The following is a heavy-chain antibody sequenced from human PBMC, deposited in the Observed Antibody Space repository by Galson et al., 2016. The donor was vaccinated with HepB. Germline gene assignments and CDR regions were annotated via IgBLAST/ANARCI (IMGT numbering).Heavy chain of an antibody. CDR3: ARDVGYDSSGFHHYFDY. CDR2: IYSSGST. D-gene: IGHD3-22*01. Sequence: SETLSLTCSVSEGSTRSYYWSWLRQPPGKGLEWIGYIYSSGSTKFNPSLMSRVTISLETSKKQFSLKLTSVTAADTAVYYCARDVGYDSSGFHHYFDYWGQGTLVTVSS. CDR1: EGSTRSYY. J-gene: IGHJ4*02. V-gene: IGHV4-59*12.